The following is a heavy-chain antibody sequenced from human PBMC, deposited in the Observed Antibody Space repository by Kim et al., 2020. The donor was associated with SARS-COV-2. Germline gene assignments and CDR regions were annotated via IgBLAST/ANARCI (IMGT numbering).Heavy chain of an antibody. CDR3: ARNQNDYGDYVDAFDI. D-gene: IGHD4-17*01. J-gene: IGHJ3*02. Sequence: SVKVSCKASGGTFSSYAISWVRQAPGQGLEWMGRIIPILGIANYAQKFQGRVTITADKSTSTAYMELSSLRSEDTAVYYCARNQNDYGDYVDAFDIWGQGTMVTVSS. V-gene: IGHV1-69*04. CDR1: GGTFSSYA. CDR2: IIPILGIA.